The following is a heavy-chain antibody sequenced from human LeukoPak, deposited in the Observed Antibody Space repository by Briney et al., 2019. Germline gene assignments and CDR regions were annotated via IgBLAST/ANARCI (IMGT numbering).Heavy chain of an antibody. Sequence: SETLSLTCTVSGGSISSYYWSWIRQPPGKGLEWIGYIYYSGSTNYNPSLKSRVTISVDTSKNQFSLKLSSVTAADTAVYYCARGNLHYYGSGSYYAYFDYWGQGTLSPSPQ. CDR1: GGSISSYY. J-gene: IGHJ4*02. D-gene: IGHD3-10*01. CDR2: IYYSGST. CDR3: ARGNLHYYGSGSYYAYFDY. V-gene: IGHV4-59*01.